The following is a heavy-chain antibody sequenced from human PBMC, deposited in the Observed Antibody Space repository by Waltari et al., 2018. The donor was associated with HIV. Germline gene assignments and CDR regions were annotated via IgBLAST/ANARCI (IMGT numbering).Heavy chain of an antibody. V-gene: IGHV4-4*07. CDR3: AGRDY. CDR2: VYTSGTL. Sequence: QVQVQESGPGLVKPSETLSLTCTVSGAPISGYYWSWIRQSAGGGLEWIGRVYTSGTLNYNPSLKSRVTMSRDMSKNQFSLKLTSVTAADTATYYCAGRDYWGQGILVTVSS. J-gene: IGHJ4*02. CDR1: GAPISGYY.